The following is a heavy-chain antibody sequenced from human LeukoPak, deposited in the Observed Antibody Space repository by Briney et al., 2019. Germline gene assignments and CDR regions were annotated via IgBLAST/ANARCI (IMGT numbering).Heavy chain of an antibody. CDR3: AKDQFGSNSEADY. D-gene: IGHD4-23*01. Sequence: PGGSLRLSCAASGFTFSNYGMHWVRQAPDKGLEWVAVISYDGNDKYYADSVKGRFTISRDNSKNILYLQMNSLRGEDRAVYYCAKDQFGSNSEADYWGQGTLVTVSS. CDR2: ISYDGNDK. V-gene: IGHV3-30*18. CDR1: GFTFSNYG. J-gene: IGHJ4*02.